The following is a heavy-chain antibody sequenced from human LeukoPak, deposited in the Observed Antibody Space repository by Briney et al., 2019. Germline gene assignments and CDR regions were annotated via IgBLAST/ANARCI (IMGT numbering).Heavy chain of an antibody. V-gene: IGHV7-4-1*02. CDR1: GYSFTNYA. D-gene: IGHD4/OR15-4a*01. J-gene: IGHJ4*02. CDR2: INTRTANP. Sequence: ASVKVSCKASGYSFTNYAMNWVRQAPGQGLEWMGWINTRTANPTYAQGFVGRFVFSVDTSVNTAYLQISSLKAEDTAVYYCVRVGVLTTVFDYWGQGTLVAVSS. CDR3: VRVGVLTTVFDY.